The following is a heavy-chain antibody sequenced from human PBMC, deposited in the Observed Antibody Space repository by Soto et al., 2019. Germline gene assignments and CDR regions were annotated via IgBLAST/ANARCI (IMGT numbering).Heavy chain of an antibody. Sequence: PGGSLRLSCAASGFTFSSYAMSWVRQAPGKGLEWVSAISGSGGSTYYADSVKGWFTISRDNSKNTLYLQMNSLRAEDTAVYYCASRIVGAVSGRFDPWGQGTLVTVSS. CDR1: GFTFSSYA. CDR3: ASRIVGAVSGRFDP. CDR2: ISGSGGST. D-gene: IGHD1-26*01. V-gene: IGHV3-23*01. J-gene: IGHJ5*02.